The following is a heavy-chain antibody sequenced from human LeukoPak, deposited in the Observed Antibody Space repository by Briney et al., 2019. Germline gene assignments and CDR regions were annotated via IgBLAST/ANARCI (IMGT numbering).Heavy chain of an antibody. Sequence: SETLSLTCTVSGGSISSSSYYWGWIRQPPGKGLEWIGSIYYSGSTYYNPSLKSRVTISVDTSKNQFSLKLSSVTAADTAVYYCARLARVTMVRGVISYMDVWGKGTTVTISS. CDR3: ARLARVTMVRGVISYMDV. D-gene: IGHD3-10*01. V-gene: IGHV4-39*01. CDR1: GGSISSSSYY. CDR2: IYYSGST. J-gene: IGHJ6*03.